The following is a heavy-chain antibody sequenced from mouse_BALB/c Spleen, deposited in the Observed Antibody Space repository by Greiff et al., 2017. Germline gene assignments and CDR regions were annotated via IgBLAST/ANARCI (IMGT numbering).Heavy chain of an antibody. V-gene: IGHV1S56*01. Sequence: VQLQQSGPELVKPGASVRISCKASGYTFTSYYIHWVKQRPGQGLEWIGWIYPGNVNTKYNEKFKGKATLTADKSSSTAYMQLSSLTSEDSAVYFCARSLYGYDRGYAMDYWGQGTSVTVSS. D-gene: IGHD2-2*01. CDR1: GYTFTSYY. CDR2: IYPGNVNT. CDR3: ARSLYGYDRGYAMDY. J-gene: IGHJ4*01.